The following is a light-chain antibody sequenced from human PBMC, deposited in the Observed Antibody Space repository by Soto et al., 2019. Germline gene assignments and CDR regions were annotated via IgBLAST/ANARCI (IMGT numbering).Light chain of an antibody. J-gene: IGLJ1*01. V-gene: IGLV2-14*01. Sequence: QSALTQPASVSGSPGQSITISCTGTSSVVGGYNYVSWYQQHPGKAPKLMIYDVINRPSGVSNRFSGSKSGNTASLTISGLQAEDEADYYCSSYTSSTTYVFGTGTKVTVL. CDR1: SSVVGGYNY. CDR3: SSYTSSTTYV. CDR2: DVI.